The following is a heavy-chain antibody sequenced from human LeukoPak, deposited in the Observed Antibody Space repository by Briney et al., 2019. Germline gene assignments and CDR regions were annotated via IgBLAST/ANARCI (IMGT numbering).Heavy chain of an antibody. D-gene: IGHD3-10*01. CDR3: SRFGEHNWFDP. V-gene: IGHV1-18*01. CDR2: ISAYNGNT. J-gene: IGHJ5*02. CDR1: GYTFTSYG. Sequence: GASVKVCCKASGYTFTSYGISWVRQAPGQGLEWMGWISAYNGNTNYAQKLQGRVTMTTDTSTTTAYMELRSLRSDDTAVYYCSRFGEHNWFDPWGQGTLVTVSS.